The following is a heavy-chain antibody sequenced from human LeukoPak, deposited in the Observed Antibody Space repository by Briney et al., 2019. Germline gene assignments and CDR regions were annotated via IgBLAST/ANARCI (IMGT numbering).Heavy chain of an antibody. V-gene: IGHV4-4*07. Sequence: SESLSLTCTVSGGSISSYYWSWIRQPAGKVLEWIGCIFTSGSTTMHRCLKSRVTMSVDRPTTQLTLKRSAVTAADTAVYYCARGGSSWYWWGQGTLVTV. J-gene: IGHJ4*02. D-gene: IGHD6-13*01. CDR3: ARGGSSWYW. CDR2: IFTSGST. CDR1: GGSISSYY.